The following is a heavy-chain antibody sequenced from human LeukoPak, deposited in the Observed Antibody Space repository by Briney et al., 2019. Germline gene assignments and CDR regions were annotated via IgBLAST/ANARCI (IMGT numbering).Heavy chain of an antibody. Sequence: SETLSLICAVYGGSFSGYYWSWIRQPPGKGLEWIGEINHSGSTNYNPSLKSRVTISVDTSKNQFSLKLSSVTAADTAVYYCARGSIVATIVPFDYWGQGTLVTVSS. CDR1: GGSFSGYY. D-gene: IGHD5-12*01. J-gene: IGHJ4*02. CDR3: ARGSIVATIVPFDY. V-gene: IGHV4-34*01. CDR2: INHSGST.